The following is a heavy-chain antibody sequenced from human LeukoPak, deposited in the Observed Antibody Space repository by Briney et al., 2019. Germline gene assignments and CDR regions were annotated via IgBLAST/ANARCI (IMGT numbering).Heavy chain of an antibody. CDR1: SYSISSAYY. Sequence: SETLSLTCTVSSYSISSAYYWGWIRQPPGKGLEWIGSIYHSGSTYYNPSLKNRVTIPVDTSNNQFSLKLSSVTAADTAVYYCARGGYYYDSTSYYSLDYWGQGTLVTVSS. J-gene: IGHJ4*02. V-gene: IGHV4-38-2*02. CDR3: ARGGYYYDSTSYYSLDY. CDR2: IYHSGST. D-gene: IGHD3-22*01.